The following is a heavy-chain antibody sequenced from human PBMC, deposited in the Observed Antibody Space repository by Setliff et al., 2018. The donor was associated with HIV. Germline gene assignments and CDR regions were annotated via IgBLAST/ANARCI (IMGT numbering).Heavy chain of an antibody. CDR2: IYFTGSS. CDR1: GDSISSYY. Sequence: KSSETLSLTCIVSGDSISSYYWSWIRQPPGKGLEWIGSIYFTGSSDNNPSLKSRVTLSVDTSKHQFSLKLSSVTAADTAVYYCARVQMAYAAFDVWGQGTMVTVSS. J-gene: IGHJ3*01. CDR3: ARVQMAYAAFDV. V-gene: IGHV4-59*01. D-gene: IGHD4-17*01.